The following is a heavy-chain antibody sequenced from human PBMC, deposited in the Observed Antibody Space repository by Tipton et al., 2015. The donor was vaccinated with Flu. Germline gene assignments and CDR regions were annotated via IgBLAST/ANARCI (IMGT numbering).Heavy chain of an antibody. CDR2: ISGYSGNT. J-gene: IGHJ5*02. CDR3: AREVPRFSDMVIGPAAIHNYLDP. CDR1: GYSLTSYP. Sequence: QSGAEVKKPGASVKVSCKASGYSLTSYPISWVRQAPGQGLEWMGWISGYSGNTNYAQNLQGRVTMTTDTSTNTAYMELRSLRSDDTAVYYCAREVPRFSDMVIGPAAIHNYLDPWGQGTRVTVSS. D-gene: IGHD2-2*01. V-gene: IGHV1-18*04.